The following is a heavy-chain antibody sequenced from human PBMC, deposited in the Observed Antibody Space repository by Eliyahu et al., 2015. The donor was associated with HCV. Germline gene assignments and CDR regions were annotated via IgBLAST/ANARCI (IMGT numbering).Heavy chain of an antibody. CDR1: GGSFSGYY. J-gene: IGHJ4*02. CDR2: INHSGST. D-gene: IGHD5-18*01. Sequence: QVQLQQWGAGLLKPSETLSLTCAVYGGSFSGYYWIWIRQPPGKGLEWIGEINHSGSTNYNPSLKSRVTISVDTSKNQFSLKLSSVTAADTAVYYCARVGRRWGYSYGPGGGSSQAYFDYWGQGTLVTVSS. V-gene: IGHV4-34*01. CDR3: ARVGRRWGYSYGPGGGSSQAYFDY.